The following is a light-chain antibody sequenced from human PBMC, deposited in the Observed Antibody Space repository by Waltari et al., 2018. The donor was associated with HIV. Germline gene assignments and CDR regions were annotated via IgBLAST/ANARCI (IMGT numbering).Light chain of an antibody. Sequence: QTVVTQEPSFSVSPGGTVTLTCGLSPGQVLTSSYPTWYPQTPGQAPRTLIYSTNPRSSGVPDRFSGSILGNKAALTITGAQADDESDYYCVLFMGNGIWVFGGGTKLTVL. CDR2: STN. V-gene: IGLV8-61*01. CDR3: VLFMGNGIWV. J-gene: IGLJ3*02. CDR1: PGQVLTSSY.